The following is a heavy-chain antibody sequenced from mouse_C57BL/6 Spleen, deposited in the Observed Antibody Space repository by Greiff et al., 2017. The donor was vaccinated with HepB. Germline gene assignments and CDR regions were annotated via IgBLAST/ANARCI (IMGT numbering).Heavy chain of an antibody. CDR2: INYDGSST. J-gene: IGHJ1*03. V-gene: IGHV5-16*01. CDR1: GFTFSDYY. Sequence: EVMLVESEGGLVQPGSSMKLSCTASGFTFSDYYMAWVRQVPEKGLEWVANINYDGSSTYYLDSLKSRFIISRDNAKNILYLQMSSLKSEDTATYYCAREGTGSWYFDVWGTGTTVTVSS. D-gene: IGHD4-1*01. CDR3: AREGTGSWYFDV.